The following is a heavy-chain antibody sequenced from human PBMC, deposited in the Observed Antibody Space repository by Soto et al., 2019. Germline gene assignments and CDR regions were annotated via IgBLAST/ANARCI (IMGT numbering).Heavy chain of an antibody. CDR3: ARLPPTIFGVVSWYFDY. J-gene: IGHJ4*02. V-gene: IGHV1-69*06. CDR2: IIPIFGTA. Sequence: ASVKVSCKASGGTFSSYAISWVRQAPGQGLEWMGGIIPIFGTANYAQKFQGRVTITADKSTSTAYMELSSLRSEDTAVYYCARLPPTIFGVVSWYFDYWGQGTLVTVSS. CDR1: GGTFSSYA. D-gene: IGHD3-3*01.